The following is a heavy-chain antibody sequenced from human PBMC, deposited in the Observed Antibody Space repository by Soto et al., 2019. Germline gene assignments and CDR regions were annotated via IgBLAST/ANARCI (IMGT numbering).Heavy chain of an antibody. CDR3: ARGLAITYYFDY. D-gene: IGHD3-10*01. Sequence: QVQLVQSGAEVKKPGSSVRVSRRASGGSFSTYGISWVRQAPGQGLEWMGGIVPVFGKPNYAQKFQGRATFTADESTSTVYMELSSLRSEDTAVYFCARGLAITYYFDYWGQGTLVTVSS. CDR2: IVPVFGKP. J-gene: IGHJ4*02. CDR1: GGSFSTYG. V-gene: IGHV1-69*01.